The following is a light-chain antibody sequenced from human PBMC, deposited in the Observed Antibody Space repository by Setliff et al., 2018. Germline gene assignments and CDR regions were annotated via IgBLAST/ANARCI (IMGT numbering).Light chain of an antibody. CDR2: DVT. V-gene: IGLV2-8*01. J-gene: IGLJ3*02. CDR3: SSYADNNNLL. Sequence: QSALTQPPSASGSPGQSVTISCTRTSNDVWRHNYVSWYQQHPGKAPQLIIYDVTKRPSGVPDRFSGSKSGNTASLTVSGLQAEDEADYYCSSYADNNNLLFGGGTKVTVL. CDR1: SNDVWRHNY.